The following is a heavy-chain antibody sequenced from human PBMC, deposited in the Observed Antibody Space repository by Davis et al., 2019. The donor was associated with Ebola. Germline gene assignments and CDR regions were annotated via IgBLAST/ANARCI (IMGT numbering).Heavy chain of an antibody. CDR3: VKTRSNWWNDALEI. CDR2: ISYDGSNK. CDR1: GFTFSSHW. Sequence: PGGSLRLSCAASGFTFSSHWMHWVRQAPGKGLEWVAVISYDGSNKYYADSVKGRFTISRDNSKNTLYLQMNSLRPEDTAVYYCVKTRSNWWNDALEIWGRGTMVIVSS. J-gene: IGHJ3*02. D-gene: IGHD2-8*02. V-gene: IGHV3-30-3*01.